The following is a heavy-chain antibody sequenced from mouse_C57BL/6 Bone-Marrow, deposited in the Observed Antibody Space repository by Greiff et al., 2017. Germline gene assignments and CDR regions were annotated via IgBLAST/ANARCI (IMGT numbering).Heavy chain of an antibody. D-gene: IGHD2-1*01. CDR2: ISSGGGST. Sequence: EVHLVESGGGLVQPGGSLKLSCAASGFTFSDYYMYWVRQTPEKRLEWVAYISSGGGSTYYPDTVKGRYTISRDNAKNTLYLQMSRLKSEDTAMYYCARDGNGFAYWGQGTLVTVSA. CDR3: ARDGNGFAY. CDR1: GFTFSDYY. J-gene: IGHJ3*01. V-gene: IGHV5-12*01.